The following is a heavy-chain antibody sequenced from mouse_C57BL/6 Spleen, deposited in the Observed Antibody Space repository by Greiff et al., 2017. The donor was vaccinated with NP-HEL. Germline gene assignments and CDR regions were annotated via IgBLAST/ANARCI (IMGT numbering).Heavy chain of an antibody. V-gene: IGHV6-3*01. CDR1: GFTFSNYW. CDR2: IRLKSDNYAT. Sequence: EVQLVESGGGLVQPGGSMKLSCVASGFTFSNYWMNWVRQSPEKGLEWVAQIRLKSDNYATHYAESVKGRFTISRDDSKSSVYLQMNNLRAEDTGIYYCTQDLYYDNDGAMDYWGQGTPVTVSS. D-gene: IGHD2-4*01. CDR3: TQDLYYDNDGAMDY. J-gene: IGHJ4*01.